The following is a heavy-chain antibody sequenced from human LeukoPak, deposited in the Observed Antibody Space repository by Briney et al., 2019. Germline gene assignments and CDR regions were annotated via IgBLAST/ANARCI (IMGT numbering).Heavy chain of an antibody. D-gene: IGHD3-22*01. CDR2: INHSGST. J-gene: IGHJ4*02. Sequence: PSETLSLTCAVYGGSFSGYYWSWIRQPPGKGLEWIGEINHSGSTYYNPSLKSRVTISVDTSKNQFSLKLSSVTAADTAVYYCARQYSGSSGYHNYWGQGTLVTVSS. V-gene: IGHV4-34*01. CDR3: ARQYSGSSGYHNY. CDR1: GGSFSGYY.